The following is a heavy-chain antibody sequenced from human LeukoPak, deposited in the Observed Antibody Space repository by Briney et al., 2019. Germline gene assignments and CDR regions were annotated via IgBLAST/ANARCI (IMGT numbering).Heavy chain of an antibody. CDR3: ARDRAWNYFDY. CDR2: ISNDGSRK. J-gene: IGHJ4*02. CDR1: GFTFSSYW. D-gene: IGHD3-3*01. Sequence: GGSLRLSCAASGFTFSSYWMNWARQAPGKGLEWVAIISNDGSRKYYAHSVEGRFTISRDNSKNTLYLQMDSLRAEDTAVYYCARDRAWNYFDYWGQGTLVTVSS. V-gene: IGHV3-30*03.